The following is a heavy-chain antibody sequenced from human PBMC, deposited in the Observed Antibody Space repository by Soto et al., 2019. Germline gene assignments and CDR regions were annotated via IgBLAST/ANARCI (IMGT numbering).Heavy chain of an antibody. J-gene: IGHJ4*02. V-gene: IGHV1-18*04. D-gene: IGHD4-17*01. CDR1: GERFTTYG. CDR2: ISTYNTNT. CDR3: ARWAGQHRDYVGPFDY. Sequence: QVQLVQSGAEVKNPGASVTVSCKASGERFTTYGISWVRQAPGQGLEWMGWISTYNTNTKYAPKFQGRLLLTTDTSTTTAHMELRGLRQDATAVYYCARWAGQHRDYVGPFDYWGQGTLVTVSS.